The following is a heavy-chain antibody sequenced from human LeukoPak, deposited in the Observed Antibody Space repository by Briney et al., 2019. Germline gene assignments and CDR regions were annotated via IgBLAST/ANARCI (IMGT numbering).Heavy chain of an antibody. Sequence: GGSLRLSCAASGFTFSGYAMSWVRQAPGKGLEWVSAISGSGGSTYYADSVKGRFTISRDNFKNTLYLQMNSLRAEDTAVYYCAKRVSIVVYPPGAAARVAFDYWGQGTLVTVSS. J-gene: IGHJ4*02. CDR1: GFTFSGYA. CDR2: ISGSGGST. D-gene: IGHD2-2*01. V-gene: IGHV3-23*01. CDR3: AKRVSIVVYPPGAAARVAFDY.